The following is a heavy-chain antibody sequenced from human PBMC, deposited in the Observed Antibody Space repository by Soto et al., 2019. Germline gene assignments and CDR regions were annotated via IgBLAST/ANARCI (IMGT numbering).Heavy chain of an antibody. Sequence: QVQLVESGGGVVQPGRSLRLSCAASGFIFSSYAMHWVRQAPGKGLERVAVISYDGSNKYYADSVNSRFTISRDNSKNTLFLQMNSLRAEDTAVYYCAREYGDRGETFDYWGQGTLVTVSS. V-gene: IGHV3-30-3*01. CDR2: ISYDGSNK. D-gene: IGHD4-17*01. CDR3: AREYGDRGETFDY. CDR1: GFIFSSYA. J-gene: IGHJ4*02.